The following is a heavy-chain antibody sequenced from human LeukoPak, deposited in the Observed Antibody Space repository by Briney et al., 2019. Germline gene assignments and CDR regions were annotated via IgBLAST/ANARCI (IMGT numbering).Heavy chain of an antibody. CDR1: GFTFSGYG. J-gene: IGHJ4*02. D-gene: IGHD3-22*01. Sequence: GSLRLSCAASGFTFSGYGMNWVRQAPGKGLEWVSAISGSGGSTYYADSVKGRFTISRDNSKNTLYLQMNSLRAEDTAVYYCAKAASVTMIVVVITVYFDYWGQGTLVTVSS. CDR2: ISGSGGST. CDR3: AKAASVTMIVVVITVYFDY. V-gene: IGHV3-23*01.